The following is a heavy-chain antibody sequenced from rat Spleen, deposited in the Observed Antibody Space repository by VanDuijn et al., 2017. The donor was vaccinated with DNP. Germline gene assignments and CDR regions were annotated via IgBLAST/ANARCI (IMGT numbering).Heavy chain of an antibody. J-gene: IGHJ1*01. V-gene: IGHV5-20*01. Sequence: EVQLVESGGGLVQPGRSMKLSCAASGFTFSNYGMAWVRQAPKKGLEWVAYISYDGGSTYYRDSVKGRFTISRDNAKSTLYLQMDSLRSEDTATYYCTTVGTPVATIYYWYFDFWGPGTMVTVSS. D-gene: IGHD1-1*01. CDR2: ISYDGGST. CDR1: GFTFSNYG. CDR3: TTVGTPVATIYYWYFDF.